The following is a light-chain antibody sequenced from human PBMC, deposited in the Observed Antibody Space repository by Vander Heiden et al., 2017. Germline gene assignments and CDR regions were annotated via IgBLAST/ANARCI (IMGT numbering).Light chain of an antibody. Sequence: QSVFTHPPEVSAAPGQQVPISCSGSSSTIRKSSVSWYKQFRGTAPKLLIYDNDKRPSGTPARFSGSKSGTSATLDITGLQTGDEAEYYCGTWDSGLSVGVFGTGTKLTVL. CDR3: GTWDSGLSVGV. V-gene: IGLV1-51*01. CDR2: DND. CDR1: SSTIRKSS. J-gene: IGLJ3*02.